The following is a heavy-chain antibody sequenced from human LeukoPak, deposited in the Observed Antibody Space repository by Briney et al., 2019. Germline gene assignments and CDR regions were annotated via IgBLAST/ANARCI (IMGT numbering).Heavy chain of an antibody. J-gene: IGHJ2*01. V-gene: IGHV3-21*01. Sequence: GGSLRLSCAASGFTFNRYNINWVRQPPGKGLEWVSSISSSGRYIYYADSVKGRFTLSRDNAKNSLYLQMNSLRAEDTAIYYCARVSESEWYFDLWGRGTLVTVSS. CDR2: ISSSGRYI. CDR3: ARVSESEWYFDL. CDR1: GFTFNRYN. D-gene: IGHD1-14*01.